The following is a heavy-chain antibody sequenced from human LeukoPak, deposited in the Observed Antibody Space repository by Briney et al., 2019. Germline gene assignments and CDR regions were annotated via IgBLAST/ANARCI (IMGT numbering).Heavy chain of an antibody. V-gene: IGHV4-4*02. CDR3: ARDHGYSYGRFDY. Sequence: SETLSLTWAVSGGSISSSNWWSWVRQPPWKGLAWIGEIYHSGSTNYNPSLKSRVTISVDKSKNQFSLKLSSVTAADTAVYYCARDHGYSYGRFDYWGQGTLVTVSS. D-gene: IGHD5-18*01. J-gene: IGHJ4*02. CDR2: IYHSGST. CDR1: GGSISSSNW.